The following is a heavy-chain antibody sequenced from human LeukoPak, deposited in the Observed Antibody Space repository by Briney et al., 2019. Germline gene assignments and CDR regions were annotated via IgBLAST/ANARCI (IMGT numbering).Heavy chain of an antibody. V-gene: IGHV1-69*06. D-gene: IGHD6-19*01. CDR2: IIPIFGTA. Sequence: VASVKVSCKASGGTFSSYAISWVRQAPGQGLEWMGGIIPIFGTANHAQKFQGRVTITADKSTSTAYMELSSLRSEDTAVYYCAREGSAYSSGWRNYYYYYYMDVWGKGTTVTVSS. CDR1: GGTFSSYA. J-gene: IGHJ6*03. CDR3: AREGSAYSSGWRNYYYYYYMDV.